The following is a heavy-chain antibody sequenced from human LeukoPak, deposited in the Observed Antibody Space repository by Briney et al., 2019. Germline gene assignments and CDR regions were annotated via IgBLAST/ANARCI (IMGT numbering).Heavy chain of an antibody. CDR1: GFTFDDYA. CDR3: ARELETYYYYGMDV. J-gene: IGHJ6*02. V-gene: IGHV3-9*01. CDR2: ISWNSGSI. Sequence: GGSLRLSCAASGFTFDDYAMHWVRQAPGKGLEWVSGISWNSGSIGYADSVEGRFTISRDNAKNSLYLQMNSLRAEDTALYYCARELETYYYYGMDVWGQGTTVTVSS. D-gene: IGHD1-26*01.